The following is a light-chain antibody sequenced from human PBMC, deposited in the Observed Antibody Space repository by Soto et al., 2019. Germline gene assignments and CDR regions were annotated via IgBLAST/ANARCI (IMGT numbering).Light chain of an antibody. V-gene: IGKV3-20*01. CDR2: DAS. CDR3: QQYATSRTWT. CDR1: QSVGSSY. Sequence: EIVMTQSPATLSVSPGERATLSCRASQSVGSSYLAWYLQKPGQAPRLLIYDASSRATGIPDRFSGSGSGTEFTLTISRLEPEDFAVYSCQQYATSRTWTFGQGTKVDIK. J-gene: IGKJ1*01.